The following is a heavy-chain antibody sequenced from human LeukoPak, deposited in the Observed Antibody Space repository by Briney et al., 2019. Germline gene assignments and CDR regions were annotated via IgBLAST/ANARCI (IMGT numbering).Heavy chain of an antibody. CDR1: GFTFRSYA. CDR3: ARRAGGYSHPYDY. J-gene: IGHJ4*02. D-gene: IGHD4-23*01. Sequence: PGGSLRLSCAASGFTFRSYAMSWVRQAPGKGLEWVSAISGSGGSTYYADSVKGRFTISRDNSKNTLYLQMNSLRAEDTAVYYCARRAGGYSHPYDYWGQGTLVTVSS. V-gene: IGHV3-23*01. CDR2: ISGSGGST.